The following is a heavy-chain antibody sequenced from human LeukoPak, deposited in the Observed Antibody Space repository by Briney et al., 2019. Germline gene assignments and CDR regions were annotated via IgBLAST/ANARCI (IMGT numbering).Heavy chain of an antibody. Sequence: SETLSLTCTVSGGSISSGDYYWSWIRQPPGKGLEWIGYIYYSGSTNYNPSLKSRVTISVDTSKNQFSLKLSSVTAADTAVYYCARALAAQSLSYDYWGQGTLVTVSS. CDR1: GGSISSGDYY. V-gene: IGHV4-61*08. CDR2: IYYSGST. J-gene: IGHJ4*02. CDR3: ARALAAQSLSYDY. D-gene: IGHD1-26*01.